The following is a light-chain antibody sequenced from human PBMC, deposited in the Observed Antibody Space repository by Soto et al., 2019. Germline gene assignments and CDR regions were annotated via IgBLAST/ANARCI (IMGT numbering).Light chain of an antibody. CDR3: TSHTVRGPGV. J-gene: IGLJ1*01. CDR1: SSDVGGDDY. CDR2: DVT. Sequence: QSALTQPASVSGSPGQSITISCTGTSSDVGGDDYVSWYQQYPGKAPKLMIYDVTNRPSGVSNRFSGFKSGNTASLTISGLQAEDDADYYCTSHTVRGPGVFGTGTKLTVL. V-gene: IGLV2-14*01.